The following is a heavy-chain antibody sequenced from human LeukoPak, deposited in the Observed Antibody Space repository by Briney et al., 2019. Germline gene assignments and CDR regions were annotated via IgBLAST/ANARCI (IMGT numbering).Heavy chain of an antibody. Sequence: GGSLRLSCAASGFTVSSNYMSWVRQAPGKGLEWVSVIYSGGSTYYADSVKGRFTISRDSSKNTLYLQMNSLRAEDTAVYYCARVPSGALFAETYYYYGMDVWGQGTTVTASS. J-gene: IGHJ6*02. CDR2: IYSGGST. D-gene: IGHD1-26*01. CDR1: GFTVSSNY. V-gene: IGHV3-53*01. CDR3: ARVPSGALFAETYYYYGMDV.